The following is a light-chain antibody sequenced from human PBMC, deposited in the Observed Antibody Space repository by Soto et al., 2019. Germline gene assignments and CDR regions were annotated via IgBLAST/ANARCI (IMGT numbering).Light chain of an antibody. J-gene: IGLJ3*02. CDR1: ISNIGKDT. Sequence: QSVLTQPPSVSGTPGLRVNISCSGGISNIGKDTVNWYQQLPGTAPKLLMFNDDKQPSGVPDRFSGSRSSTSASLAISGLQSDDQAFYFCSTWDDSLNGWVFGEGTQVTVL. V-gene: IGLV1-44*01. CDR2: NDD. CDR3: STWDDSLNGWV.